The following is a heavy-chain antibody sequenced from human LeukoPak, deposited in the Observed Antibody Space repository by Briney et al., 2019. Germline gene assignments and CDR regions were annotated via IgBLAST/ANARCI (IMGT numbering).Heavy chain of an antibody. V-gene: IGHV3-20*04. Sequence: GGSLRLSCAASGFTFDDYGMSWVRQAPGKGLEWVSGINWDGGSTVYADSVKGRFTISRDNAKNSLYLQMNSLRAEDTALYYCARWRYYYCYMDVWGKGTTVTVSS. CDR3: ARWRYYYCYMDV. CDR1: GFTFDDYG. D-gene: IGHD3-3*01. J-gene: IGHJ6*03. CDR2: INWDGGST.